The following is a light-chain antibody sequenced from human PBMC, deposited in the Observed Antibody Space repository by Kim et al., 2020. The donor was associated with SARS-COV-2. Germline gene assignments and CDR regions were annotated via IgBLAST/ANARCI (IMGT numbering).Light chain of an antibody. CDR3: QQNYNTPRT. Sequence: DIQMTQSPSSLSASVGDRVTITCRASQNIRSHLDWYQQKPGKAPKLLIYAASSLHSGVPSRFSGSASGTDFTLTISSLQPEDFATYYCQQNYNTPRTFGQGTKVHIK. J-gene: IGKJ1*01. CDR2: AAS. V-gene: IGKV1-39*01. CDR1: QNIRSH.